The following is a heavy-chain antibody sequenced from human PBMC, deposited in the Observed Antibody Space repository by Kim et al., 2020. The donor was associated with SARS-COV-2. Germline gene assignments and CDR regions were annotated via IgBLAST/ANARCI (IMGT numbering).Heavy chain of an antibody. CDR3: AREVTANFDP. CDR2: SI. V-gene: IGHV3-74*01. D-gene: IGHD2-21*02. Sequence: SIDYADSVKGRFTNSRDNAKNTVYLQMNSLRAEDTAVYYCAREVTANFDPWGQGTLVTFSS. J-gene: IGHJ5*02.